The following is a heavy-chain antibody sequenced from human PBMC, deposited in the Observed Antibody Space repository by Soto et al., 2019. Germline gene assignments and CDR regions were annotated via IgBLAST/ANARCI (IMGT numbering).Heavy chain of an antibody. D-gene: IGHD4-17*01. V-gene: IGHV3-74*01. CDR1: GFTFNSYW. CDR2: INSDGSST. Sequence: PGGSLRLSCAASGFTFNSYWMHWVRQAPGKGLVWVSRINSDGSSTYYADSVKGRFTISRDNAKNSLYLQMNSLRDEDTAVYYCARENYGDYLNWFDPWGQGTLVTVSS. CDR3: ARENYGDYLNWFDP. J-gene: IGHJ5*02.